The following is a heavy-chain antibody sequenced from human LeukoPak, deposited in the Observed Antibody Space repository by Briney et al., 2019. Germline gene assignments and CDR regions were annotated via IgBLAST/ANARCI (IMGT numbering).Heavy chain of an antibody. V-gene: IGHV4-38-2*01. CDR3: ARPGATATDGFDI. J-gene: IGHJ3*02. Sequence: SETLSLTCVVSGDSITNGYYWGWIRQPPGKGLQWIGSIYYSGSTYYNPSLKSRVTISVDPSKNQLSPGLNSVTAADTAVYYCARPGATATDGFDIWGQGTLVTVSS. CDR1: GDSITNGYY. D-gene: IGHD2-2*01. CDR2: IYYSGST.